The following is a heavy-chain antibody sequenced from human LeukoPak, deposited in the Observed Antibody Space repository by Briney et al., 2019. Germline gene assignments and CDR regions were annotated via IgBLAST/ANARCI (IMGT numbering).Heavy chain of an antibody. D-gene: IGHD3-10*01. Sequence: ASVKVSCKASGYTFTSYGISWVRQAPGQGIEWMGWISAYNGNTNYAQKLQGRVTMTTDTSTSTAYMELRSLRSDDTAVYYCARVRVPYGSGSYSVYWGQGTLVTVSS. CDR3: ARVRVPYGSGSYSVY. CDR1: GYTFTSYG. J-gene: IGHJ4*02. CDR2: ISAYNGNT. V-gene: IGHV1-18*01.